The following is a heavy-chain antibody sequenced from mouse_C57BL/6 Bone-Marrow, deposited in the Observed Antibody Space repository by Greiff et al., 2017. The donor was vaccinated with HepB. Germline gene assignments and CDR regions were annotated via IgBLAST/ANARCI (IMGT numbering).Heavy chain of an antibody. CDR1: GYTFTSYW. Sequence: QVQLQQPGAELVMPGASVKLSCKASGYTFTSYWMHWVKQRPGQGLEWIGEIDPSDSYTNYNQKFKGKSTLTVDKSSSTAYMQLSSLTSEDSAVYDCARWGITTGVATKGFAYWGQGLWSLSLQ. CDR2: IDPSDSYT. V-gene: IGHV1-69*01. CDR3: ARWGITTGVATKGFAY. J-gene: IGHJ3*01. D-gene: IGHD1-1*01.